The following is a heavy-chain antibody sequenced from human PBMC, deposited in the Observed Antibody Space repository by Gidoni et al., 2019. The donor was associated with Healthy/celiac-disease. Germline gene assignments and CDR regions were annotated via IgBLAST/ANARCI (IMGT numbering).Heavy chain of an antibody. Sequence: QVQLVESGGGLVKPGGSLRLSCAASGFTFSDYYMSWIRQAPGKGLEWVSYISSSSSYTNYADSVKGRFTISRDNAKNSLYLQMNSLRAEDTAVYYCARDSPDSWYDYWGQGTLVTVSS. D-gene: IGHD6-13*01. CDR2: ISSSSSYT. V-gene: IGHV3-11*06. CDR3: ARDSPDSWYDY. J-gene: IGHJ4*02. CDR1: GFTFSDYY.